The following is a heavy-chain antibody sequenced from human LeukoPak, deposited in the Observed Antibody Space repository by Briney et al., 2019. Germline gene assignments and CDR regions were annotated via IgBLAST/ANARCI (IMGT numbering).Heavy chain of an antibody. CDR3: AKQLGYCSDGSCYFPY. V-gene: IGHV3-23*01. Sequence: GGSLRLSCAASGFTFSSSAMSWVRQAPGKGLEWASAISNNGGYTYYADSVQGRFTISRDNPKSTLCLQMNSLRAEDTAVYYCAKQLGYCSDGSCYFPYWGQGTLVTVSS. D-gene: IGHD2-15*01. CDR1: GFTFSSSA. CDR2: ISNNGGYT. J-gene: IGHJ4*02.